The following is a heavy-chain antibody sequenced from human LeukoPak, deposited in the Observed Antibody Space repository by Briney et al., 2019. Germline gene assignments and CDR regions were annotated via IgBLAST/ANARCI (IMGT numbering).Heavy chain of an antibody. CDR1: GFTFSSYA. J-gene: IGHJ4*02. D-gene: IGHD6-19*01. Sequence: GGSLRLSCAASGFTFSSYAMSWVRQAPGKGLEWVSAISGSGGSTYYADSVKGRFTISRDNSKNTLYLQMNSLRAEDTAVYYLASAGESSGFNYWGQGTLVTVSS. CDR3: ASAGESSGFNY. CDR2: ISGSGGST. V-gene: IGHV3-23*01.